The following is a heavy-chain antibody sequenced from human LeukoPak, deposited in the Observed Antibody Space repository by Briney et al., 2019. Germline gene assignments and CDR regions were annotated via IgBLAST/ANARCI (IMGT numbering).Heavy chain of an antibody. V-gene: IGHV3-48*04. CDR3: ARDIGGGNYYYGMDV. J-gene: IGHJ6*02. CDR1: GFAFSSYW. CDR2: ISSSGSTI. Sequence: PGGSLRLSCAASGFAFSSYWMSWVRQTPGKGLEWVSYISSSGSTIYYADSVKGRFTISRDNAKNSLYLQMNSLRAEDTAVYYCARDIGGGNYYYGMDVWGQGTTVTVSS. D-gene: IGHD3-10*01.